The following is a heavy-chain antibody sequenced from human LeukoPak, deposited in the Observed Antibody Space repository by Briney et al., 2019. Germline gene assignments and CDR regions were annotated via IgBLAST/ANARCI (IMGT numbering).Heavy chain of an antibody. D-gene: IGHD5-24*01. CDR2: IYRGGGT. Sequence: PGGSLRLSCAASGFTVSSSFMSWVRQAPGKGLEWVSLIYRGGGTYVADSVKGRFTVSRDNSKNTLYLQMNSLRAEDTAIYYCAKTIPYWYFDLWGHGTLVTVSS. V-gene: IGHV3-53*01. J-gene: IGHJ2*01. CDR1: GFTVSSSF. CDR3: AKTIPYWYFDL.